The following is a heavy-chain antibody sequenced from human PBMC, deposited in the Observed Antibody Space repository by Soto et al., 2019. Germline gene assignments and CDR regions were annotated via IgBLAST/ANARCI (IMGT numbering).Heavy chain of an antibody. CDR1: GFTFSSYD. Sequence: GGSLRLSCSASGFTFSSYDMHWVRQGPGKGLEWVSAIGTAGVTNYAGSVKGRFTISRENAKNSLYLQMNSLRAGDTAIYFCARAIGPTLFDYWGQGTLVTVSS. CDR3: ARAIGPTLFDY. V-gene: IGHV3-13*04. D-gene: IGHD3-22*01. CDR2: IGTAGVT. J-gene: IGHJ4*02.